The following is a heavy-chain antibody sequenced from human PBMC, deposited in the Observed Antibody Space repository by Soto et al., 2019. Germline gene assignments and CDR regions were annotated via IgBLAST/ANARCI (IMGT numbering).Heavy chain of an antibody. CDR2: ISGSGANT. J-gene: IGHJ4*02. D-gene: IGHD6-19*01. Sequence: EVQLLESGGGFVQPGGSLRLSCAASGFIFNNYAMSWVRQAPGKGLEWVSTISGSGANTYYPDSVKGRFTISRDNSKNTLYIQMNSLRAEDTAVYYCERDYGSSRYFFDYWGQGTLVTVSS. CDR1: GFIFNNYA. V-gene: IGHV3-23*01. CDR3: ERDYGSSRYFFDY.